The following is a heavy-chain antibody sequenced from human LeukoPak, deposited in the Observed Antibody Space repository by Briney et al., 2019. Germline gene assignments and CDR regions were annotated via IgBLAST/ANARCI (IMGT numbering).Heavy chain of an antibody. CDR1: GVSISTYD. V-gene: IGHV4-4*07. CDR3: ATMYSSMVDY. J-gene: IGHJ4*02. D-gene: IGHD6-13*01. Sequence: SETLSLTCTVSGVSISTYDWNWIRQPAGKGLEWIGRIYTSGTTKHNPSLKSRVTMSVDTSKNQFSLRLTSVTAADTAVYYCATMYSSMVDYWGQGTLVTVSS. CDR2: IYTSGTT.